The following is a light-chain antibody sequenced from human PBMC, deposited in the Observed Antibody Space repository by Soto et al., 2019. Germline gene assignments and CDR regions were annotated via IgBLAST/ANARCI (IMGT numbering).Light chain of an antibody. CDR3: QQYNSYSS. Sequence: DIQMTQSPSTLSASVGDRVTITCRASQSIGSWLAWFQQKPGKAPKVLIYKASSLESGVPSRFSGSGSGTEFTLTISSLQPDDFVTYYCQQYNSYSSFGQGTKVDIK. CDR2: KAS. V-gene: IGKV1-5*03. J-gene: IGKJ1*01. CDR1: QSIGSW.